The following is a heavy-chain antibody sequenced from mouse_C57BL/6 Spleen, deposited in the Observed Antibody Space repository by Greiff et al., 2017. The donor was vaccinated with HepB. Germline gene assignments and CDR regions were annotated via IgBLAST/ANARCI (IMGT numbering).Heavy chain of an antibody. CDR1: GYTFTSYW. Sequence: QVHVKQPGAELVKPGASVKMSCKASGYTFTSYWITWVKQRPGQGLEWIGDIYPGSGSTNYNEKFKSKATLTVDTSSSTAYMQLSSLTSEDSAVYYCARLGGYAWFAYWGQGTLVTVSA. V-gene: IGHV1-55*01. CDR2: IYPGSGST. J-gene: IGHJ3*01. CDR3: ARLGGYAWFAY. D-gene: IGHD2-2*01.